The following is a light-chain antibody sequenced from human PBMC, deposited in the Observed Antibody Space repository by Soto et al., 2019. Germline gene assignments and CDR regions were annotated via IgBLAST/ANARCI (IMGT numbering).Light chain of an antibody. J-gene: IGKJ1*01. V-gene: IGKV3-20*01. Sequence: EIVLTQSPGTLSSSPGERATLSCRASQSVSSSYFAWYQQKPGQAPRLLIYAASSRATGIPDRFSGSGYGTDFTLTISRLEPEDFAVYYCQQYGSSSWTFGQGTRVEI. CDR1: QSVSSSY. CDR2: AAS. CDR3: QQYGSSSWT.